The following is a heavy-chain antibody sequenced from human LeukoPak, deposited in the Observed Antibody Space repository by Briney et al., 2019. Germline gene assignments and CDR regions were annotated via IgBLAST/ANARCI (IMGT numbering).Heavy chain of an antibody. J-gene: IGHJ4*02. V-gene: IGHV3-23*01. CDR1: GFIFSNYA. D-gene: IGHD2-15*01. CDR2: ISGNAGNT. CDR3: AKYGGPGWSGYCDY. Sequence: GGSLRLSCAASGFIFSNYAMTWVRQAPGKGLEWVSSISGNAGNTYYIDSVKGRFSISRDNSKNTLFLQMNSQRAEDTGMYYCAKYGGPGWSGYCDYWGQGTLVTVSS.